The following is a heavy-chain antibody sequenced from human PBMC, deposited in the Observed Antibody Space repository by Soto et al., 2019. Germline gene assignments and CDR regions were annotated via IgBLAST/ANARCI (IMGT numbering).Heavy chain of an antibody. CDR3: ARDEGYYDFWSGYFSRYYYYGMDV. V-gene: IGHV1-18*01. D-gene: IGHD3-3*01. CDR1: GYTFTSYG. Sequence: ASVKVSCKASGYTFTSYGICCVRQAPGQGLEWMGWISAYNGNTNYAQKLQGRVTMTTDTSTSTAYMEPRSLRSDDTAVYYCARDEGYYDFWSGYFSRYYYYGMDVWGQGTTVTVSS. CDR2: ISAYNGNT. J-gene: IGHJ6*02.